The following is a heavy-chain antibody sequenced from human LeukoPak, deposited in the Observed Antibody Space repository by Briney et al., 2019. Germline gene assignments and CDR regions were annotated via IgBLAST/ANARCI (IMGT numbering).Heavy chain of an antibody. V-gene: IGHV4-38-2*01. J-gene: IGHJ4*02. CDR2: VYHSGST. CDR1: GYSISGAHY. Sequence: SETLSLTCAISGYSISGAHYWGWIRQPPVKGLEWVGSVYHSGSTYYNPSLKSRVTISVDTSKNQFSLKLTSVTAADTAVYYCARLSGGSGTRGVFDYWGQGTLVTVSS. D-gene: IGHD3-10*01. CDR3: ARLSGGSGTRGVFDY.